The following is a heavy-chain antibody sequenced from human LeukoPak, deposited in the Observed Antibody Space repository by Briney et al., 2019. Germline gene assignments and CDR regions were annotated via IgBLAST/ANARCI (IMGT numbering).Heavy chain of an antibody. V-gene: IGHV4-34*01. CDR3: ARGRVYDYVWGSYRFDY. CDR2: INHSGST. CDR1: GGSLSGYY. Sequence: KPSETLSLTCAVYGGSLSGYYWSWIRQPPGKGLEWIGEINHSGSTNYNPSLKSPVTISVDPSKTHFSLKLSSVTAADTAVYYCARGRVYDYVWGSYRFDYWGQGTLVTVSS. J-gene: IGHJ4*02. D-gene: IGHD3-16*02.